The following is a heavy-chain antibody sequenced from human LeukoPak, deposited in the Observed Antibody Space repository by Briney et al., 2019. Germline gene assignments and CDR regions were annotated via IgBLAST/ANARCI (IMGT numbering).Heavy chain of an antibody. CDR2: IYTSGST. CDR1: GGSIGSYY. Sequence: SETLSLTCTVSGGSIGSYYWSWIRQPAGKGLEWIGRIYTSGSTNYNPSLKSRVTMSVDTSKNQFSLKLSSVTAADTAVYYCARAHAPLVGATFDYWGQGTLVTVSS. D-gene: IGHD1-26*01. V-gene: IGHV4-4*07. CDR3: ARAHAPLVGATFDY. J-gene: IGHJ4*02.